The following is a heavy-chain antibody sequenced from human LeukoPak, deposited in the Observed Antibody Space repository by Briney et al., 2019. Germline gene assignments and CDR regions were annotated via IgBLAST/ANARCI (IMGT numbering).Heavy chain of an antibody. CDR3: ADYYYDSSGYYAGDY. V-gene: IGHV3-30-3*02. CDR1: GFTFSSYA. J-gene: IGHJ4*02. Sequence: GRSLRLSCAASGFTFSSYAMHWVRQAPGKGLEWVAVISYDGSNKYYADSVKGRFTISRDNSKNTLYLQMNSLRAEDTAVYYCADYYYDSSGYYAGDYWGQGTLVTVSS. CDR2: ISYDGSNK. D-gene: IGHD3-22*01.